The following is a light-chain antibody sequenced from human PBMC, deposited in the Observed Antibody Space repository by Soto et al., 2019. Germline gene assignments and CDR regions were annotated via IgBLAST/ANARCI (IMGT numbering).Light chain of an antibody. CDR3: QQQGT. CDR2: AAS. CDR1: RSLSSSY. V-gene: IGKV3-20*01. Sequence: EIVLPQSPRTLSLSPGERATLSCRASRSLSSSYVVWYQQKPGQAPRLLIYAASRRATGIPDRFSGSGSATEYTLTISRLEPEDFAVYYCQQQGTFGQGTKLEIK. J-gene: IGKJ2*01.